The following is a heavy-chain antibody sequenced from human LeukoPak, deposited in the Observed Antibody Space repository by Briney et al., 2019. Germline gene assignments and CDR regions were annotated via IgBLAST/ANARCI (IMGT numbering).Heavy chain of an antibody. CDR3: ARDPPLLWFGEPNFDY. Sequence: ASVKVSCKASGYTFTSYAMNWVRQAPGQGLEWMGWINTNTGNPTYAQGFTGRFVFSLDTSVSTAYLQISSLKAEDTAVYYCARDPPLLWFGEPNFDYWGQGTLVTVSS. D-gene: IGHD3-10*01. J-gene: IGHJ4*02. CDR1: GYTFTSYA. CDR2: INTNTGNP. V-gene: IGHV7-4-1*02.